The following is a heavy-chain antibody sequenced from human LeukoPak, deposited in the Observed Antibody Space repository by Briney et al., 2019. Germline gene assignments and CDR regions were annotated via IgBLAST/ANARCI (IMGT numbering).Heavy chain of an antibody. V-gene: IGHV3-30*03. CDR1: GFSFSKSG. CDR2: ISYDGSSK. J-gene: IGHJ4*02. D-gene: IGHD2-8*02. Sequence: GGSLRLSCAASGFSFSKSGMHWVRQAPGKGLEWVAVISYDGSSKYYGDSMKGRFTISRDNSKNTLYLQMNSLRGEDTAVYYCARNPTGDYDYWGQGALVTVSS. CDR3: ARNPTGDYDY.